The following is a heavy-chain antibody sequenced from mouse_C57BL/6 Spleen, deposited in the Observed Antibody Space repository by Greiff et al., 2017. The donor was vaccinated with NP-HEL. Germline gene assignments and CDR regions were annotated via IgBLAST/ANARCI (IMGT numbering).Heavy chain of an antibody. CDR3: ARTDDYDETAFAY. CDR2: IDPSDSYT. J-gene: IGHJ3*01. V-gene: IGHV1-59*01. CDR1: GYTFTSYW. D-gene: IGHD2-4*01. Sequence: QVQLQQSGAELVRPGTSVKLSCKASGYTFTSYWMHWVKQRPGQGLEWIGVIDPSDSYTNYNQKFKGKATLTVDTSSSTAYMQLSSLTSEDSAVYYCARTDDYDETAFAYWGQGTLVTVSA.